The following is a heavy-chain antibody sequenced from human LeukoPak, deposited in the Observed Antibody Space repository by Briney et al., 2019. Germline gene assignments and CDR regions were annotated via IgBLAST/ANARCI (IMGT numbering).Heavy chain of an antibody. D-gene: IGHD4-23*01. V-gene: IGHV3-21*01. CDR2: ISSSSTYI. CDR1: GFSFSNCS. Sequence: PGGSLRLSCAASGFSFSNCSMNWVRQAPGKVLEWVSSISSSSTYIYYADSLEGRFTISRDNVRNSLYLQMNSLRAEDTAVYYCAGDYEGNLAFDIWGQGTMVTVSS. J-gene: IGHJ3*02. CDR3: AGDYEGNLAFDI.